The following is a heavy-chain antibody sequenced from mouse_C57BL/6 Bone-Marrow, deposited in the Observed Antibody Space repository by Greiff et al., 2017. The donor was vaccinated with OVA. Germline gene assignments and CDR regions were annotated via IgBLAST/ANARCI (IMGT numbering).Heavy chain of an antibody. CDR1: GYTFTSYW. CDR2: IDPSDSYT. D-gene: IGHD2-3*01. Sequence: QVQLQQSGAELVMPGASVKLSCKASGYTFTSYWMHWVKQRPGQGLEWIGEIDPSDSYTNYNQKFKGKSTLTVDKSSSTAYMQLSSLTSEDSAVYYCARGGWSYYFDYWGQGTTLTVAS. J-gene: IGHJ2*01. V-gene: IGHV1-69*01. CDR3: ARGGWSYYFDY.